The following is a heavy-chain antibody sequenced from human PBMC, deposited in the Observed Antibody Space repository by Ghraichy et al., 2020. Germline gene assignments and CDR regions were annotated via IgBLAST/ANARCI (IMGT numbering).Heavy chain of an antibody. J-gene: IGHJ4*02. V-gene: IGHV4-4*07. CDR3: ARALGYCTDGICYGVYYFDY. CDR1: GGSMNNYY. CDR2: IYSSGST. D-gene: IGHD2-8*01. Sequence: SETLSLTCTVSGGSMNNYYWSWIRQPAGKGLEWIGRIYSSGSTNYSPSLKSRVTMSVDTSKNQFSLKLSSVTAADTAVYYCARALGYCTDGICYGVYYFDYWGQGTLVTVSS.